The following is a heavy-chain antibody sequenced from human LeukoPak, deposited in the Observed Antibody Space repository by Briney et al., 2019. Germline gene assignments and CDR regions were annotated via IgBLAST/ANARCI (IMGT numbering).Heavy chain of an antibody. CDR3: ARDWNYDGSGHVDD. J-gene: IGHJ4*02. Sequence: GGSLRLSCAASGITFSSFSFNWVRQAPGKGLEWVSYISGASDYIYYADSVKGRFTISRDNARNSLYLQMNSLRGEDTAVYYCARDWNYDGSGHVDDWGQGTLVTVSS. D-gene: IGHD3-22*01. V-gene: IGHV3-21*05. CDR1: GITFSSFS. CDR2: ISGASDYI.